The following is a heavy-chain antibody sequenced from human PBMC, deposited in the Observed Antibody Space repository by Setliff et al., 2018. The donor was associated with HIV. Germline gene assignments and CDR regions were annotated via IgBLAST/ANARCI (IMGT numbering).Heavy chain of an antibody. CDR1: GYTFSDYY. D-gene: IGHD2-8*01. CDR3: ARLCSNGVCRPVGDHVFDV. Sequence: ASVKVSCKASGYTFSDYYMHWVQQAPGKGLEWMGRVDPEDGETKYAEKFQGRVTITADTSTDTVYMELSSLRSEDTAVYYCARLCSNGVCRPVGDHVFDVWGQGTMVTVSS. V-gene: IGHV1-69-2*01. CDR2: VDPEDGET. J-gene: IGHJ3*01.